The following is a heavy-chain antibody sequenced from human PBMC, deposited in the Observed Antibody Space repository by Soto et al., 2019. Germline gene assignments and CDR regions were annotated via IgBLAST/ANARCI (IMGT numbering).Heavy chain of an antibody. CDR2: IIPMFGTA. Sequence: GASVKVSCKASGGTFSRDAISWVRQAPGQGLEWMGGIIPMFGTAKYAQKFQGRLTITADESTSTAHMELRSLRSEDTAVYYCSRGVVVVAASQLGWFDPWGQGTLVTVSS. D-gene: IGHD2-15*01. V-gene: IGHV1-69*13. CDR3: SRGVVVVAASQLGWFDP. J-gene: IGHJ5*02. CDR1: GGTFSRDA.